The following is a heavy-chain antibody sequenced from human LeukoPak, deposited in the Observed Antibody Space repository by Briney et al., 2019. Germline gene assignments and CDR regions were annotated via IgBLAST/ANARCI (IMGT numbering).Heavy chain of an antibody. CDR3: VKMAEWFDP. Sequence: SETLSLTCTVSGDSVSSGSYFWSWIRQPPGKGLEWIGYISYSASTSYNSSLKSRVTISVDTSKNQFSPKLSSMTAADTAVYFCVKMAEWFDPWGQGTLVTVSS. J-gene: IGHJ5*02. D-gene: IGHD5-24*01. CDR1: GDSVSSGSYF. V-gene: IGHV4-61*01. CDR2: ISYSAST.